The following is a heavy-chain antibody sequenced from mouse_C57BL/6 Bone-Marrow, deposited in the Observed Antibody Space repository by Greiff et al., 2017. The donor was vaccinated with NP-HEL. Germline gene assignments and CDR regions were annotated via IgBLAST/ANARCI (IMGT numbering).Heavy chain of an antibody. CDR1: GFTFSSYA. J-gene: IGHJ3*01. Sequence: EVQGVESGGGLVKPGGSLKLSCAASGFTFSSYAMSWVRQTPEKRLEWVATISDGGSYTYYPDNVKGRFTISRDNAKNNLYLQMSHLKSEDTAMYYCARHGGSAAWFAYWGQGTLVTVSA. CDR2: ISDGGSYT. V-gene: IGHV5-4*01. D-gene: IGHD1-1*01. CDR3: ARHGGSAAWFAY.